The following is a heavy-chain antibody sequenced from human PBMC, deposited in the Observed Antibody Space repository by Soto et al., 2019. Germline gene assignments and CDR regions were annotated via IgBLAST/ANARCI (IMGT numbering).Heavy chain of an antibody. CDR1: GFTFSSYA. Sequence: GSLRLSCAASGFTFSSYAMHWVRQAPGKGLEWVAVISYDGSNKYYADSVKGRFTISRDNSKNTLYLQMNSLRAEDTAVYYCARDEAVVVPAAEMAYWGQGTLVTVSS. CDR2: ISYDGSNK. J-gene: IGHJ4*02. D-gene: IGHD2-2*01. V-gene: IGHV3-30-3*01. CDR3: ARDEAVVVPAAEMAY.